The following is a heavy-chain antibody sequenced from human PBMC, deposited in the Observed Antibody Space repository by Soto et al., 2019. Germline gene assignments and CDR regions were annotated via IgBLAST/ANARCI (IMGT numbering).Heavy chain of an antibody. V-gene: IGHV2-5*02. Sequence: QITLKESGPTLVKPTQTLTLTCTFSGFSLSTSGVGVGWIRQPPGKALEWLAIIYWDDEKLYSPSLKTRLTVTTATFNGHVVLTMSNVDIVGIATYYFAVRAYFDSGKQLDYWGQG. J-gene: IGHJ4*02. CDR2: IYWDDEK. CDR1: GFSLSTSGVG. CDR3: AVRAYFDSGKQLDY. D-gene: IGHD3-9*01.